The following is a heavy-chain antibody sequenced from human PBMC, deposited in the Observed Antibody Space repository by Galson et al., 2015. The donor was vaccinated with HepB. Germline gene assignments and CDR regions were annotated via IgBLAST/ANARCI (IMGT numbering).Heavy chain of an antibody. V-gene: IGHV2-5*02. D-gene: IGHD3-10*01. CDR3: AHQIYGSGSPWGDFFDY. Sequence: PALVKPTQTLTLTCTFSGFSLSTSGVGVGWIRQPPGKALEWLALIYWDDDKRYSPSLKSRLTITKDTSKNQVVLTMTNMDPVDTATYYCAHQIYGSGSPWGDFFDYWGQGTLVTVSS. CDR2: IYWDDDK. CDR1: GFSLSTSGVG. J-gene: IGHJ4*02.